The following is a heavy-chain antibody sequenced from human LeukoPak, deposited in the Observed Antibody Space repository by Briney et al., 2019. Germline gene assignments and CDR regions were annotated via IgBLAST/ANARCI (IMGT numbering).Heavy chain of an antibody. CDR3: ARDLATFDDY. J-gene: IGHJ4*02. CDR1: GGTFSSYA. CDR2: IIPIFGTA. Sequence: SVKVSCKASGGTFSSYAISWVRQAPGQGLEWMGRIIPIFGTANYAQKFQGRVRITSDESKSTAYMDVSSLRSEDTAVYYCARDLATFDDYWGQGTLVTVSS. V-gene: IGHV1-69*05. D-gene: IGHD3-16*01.